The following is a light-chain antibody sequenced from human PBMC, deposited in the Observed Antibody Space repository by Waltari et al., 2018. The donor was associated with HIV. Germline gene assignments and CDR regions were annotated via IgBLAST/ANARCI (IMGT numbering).Light chain of an antibody. CDR1: QSVSSN. V-gene: IGKV3-15*01. CDR2: DAS. Sequence: EIVMTQSPATLSVSPGERATLSCSASQSVSSNLAWYQQIPGQAPRLLIYDASTRATGSPARFSGSVSGTEFTLTISSLQSEDFAIYYCQHYNDWPITFGQGTRLEIK. CDR3: QHYNDWPIT. J-gene: IGKJ5*01.